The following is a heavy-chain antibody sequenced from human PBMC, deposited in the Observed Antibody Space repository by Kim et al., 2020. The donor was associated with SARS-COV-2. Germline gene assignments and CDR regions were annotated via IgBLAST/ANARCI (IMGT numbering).Heavy chain of an antibody. Sequence: QKFQGRVTRTRDTSTSTVYMELSSLRSEDTAVYYCATTPGGSSADAFDIWGQGTMVTVSS. D-gene: IGHD2-15*01. J-gene: IGHJ3*02. CDR3: ATTPGGSSADAFDI. V-gene: IGHV1-46*01.